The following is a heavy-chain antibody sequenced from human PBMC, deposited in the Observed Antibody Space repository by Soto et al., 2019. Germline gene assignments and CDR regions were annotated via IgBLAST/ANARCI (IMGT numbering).Heavy chain of an antibody. Sequence: QVQLQQWGAGLLKPSETLSLTCAVYGGSFSGYDWTWIRQPPGTGLEWIGEINHSGSTNYNPSLKSRVTISVDTSKNQFSLKLTSVTAADTAVYYCARDKITGPSDYWGQGTLVTVSS. V-gene: IGHV4-34*01. CDR1: GGSFSGYD. CDR3: ARDKITGPSDY. CDR2: INHSGST. D-gene: IGHD2-8*02. J-gene: IGHJ4*02.